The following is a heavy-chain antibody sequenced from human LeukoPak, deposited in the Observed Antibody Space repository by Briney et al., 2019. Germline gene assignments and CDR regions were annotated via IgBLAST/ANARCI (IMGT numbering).Heavy chain of an antibody. V-gene: IGHV3-11*04. CDR3: ASRPPRGSTWFYFDY. D-gene: IGHD6-13*01. J-gene: IGHJ4*02. CDR2: ISSSGSTI. Sequence: PGGSLRLSCAASGFTFSDYQMNWIRQAPGKGLEWVSYISSSGSTIYYADSAKGRFAISRDNAKNSLYLQMNSLRAGDTAVYYCASRPPRGSTWFYFDYWGQGALVTVSS. CDR1: GFTFSDYQ.